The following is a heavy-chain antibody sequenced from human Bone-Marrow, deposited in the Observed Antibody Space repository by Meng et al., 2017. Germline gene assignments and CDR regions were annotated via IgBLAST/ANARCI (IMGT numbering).Heavy chain of an antibody. CDR2: IYYRGST. Sequence: QLQLQESGPELVKPAETLSITCTVSGGSISSNTYYWGWIRQPPGKGLEWIGTIYYRGSTYYNPSLKSRVTISVDTSKNQFSLKLSSVTAADTGVYYCARRGGSSSGNVDYWGQGTLVTVSS. CDR3: ARRGGSSSGNVDY. CDR1: GGSISSNTYY. V-gene: IGHV4-39*01. J-gene: IGHJ4*02. D-gene: IGHD6-6*01.